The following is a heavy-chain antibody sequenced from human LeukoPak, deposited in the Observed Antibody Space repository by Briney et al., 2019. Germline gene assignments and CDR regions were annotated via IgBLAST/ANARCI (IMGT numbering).Heavy chain of an antibody. CDR1: GYTFTSYA. V-gene: IGHV1-3*01. CDR2: INAGNGNT. CDR3: ARAGGGGNSNWFDP. Sequence: ASVKVSCKASGYTFTSYAMHWVRQAPGQRLEWMGWINAGNGNTKYSQKFQGRVTITRDTSASTAYMELSSLRSEDTAVYYCARAGGGGNSNWFDPWAREPWSPSPQ. J-gene: IGHJ5*02. D-gene: IGHD2-21*01.